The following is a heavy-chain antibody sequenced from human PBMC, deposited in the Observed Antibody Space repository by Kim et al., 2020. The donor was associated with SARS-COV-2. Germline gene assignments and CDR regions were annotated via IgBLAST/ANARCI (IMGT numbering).Heavy chain of an antibody. D-gene: IGHD6-19*01. Sequence: GGSLRLSCAASGFTFSSYGMHWVRQAPGKGLEWVAVISYDGSNKYYADSVKGRFTISRDNSKNTLYLQMNSLRAEDTAVYYCAKSGIAVAGTRPGAFDIWGQGTMVTVSS. V-gene: IGHV3-30*18. J-gene: IGHJ3*02. CDR1: GFTFSSYG. CDR3: AKSGIAVAGTRPGAFDI. CDR2: ISYDGSNK.